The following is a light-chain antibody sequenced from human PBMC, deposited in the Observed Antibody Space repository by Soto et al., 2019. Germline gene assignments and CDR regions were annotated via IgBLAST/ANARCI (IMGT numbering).Light chain of an antibody. Sequence: IVMTQSPATLSVSPGERATLSCRASQSVGTKLAWYQQTRGQAPRLLIYGASNRATGIADRFSGSGSGTDFTLTISRLEPEDFALYYCQQYGYSPITFGQGTRLEI. CDR3: QQYGYSPIT. V-gene: IGKV3D-15*01. CDR1: QSVGTK. CDR2: GAS. J-gene: IGKJ5*01.